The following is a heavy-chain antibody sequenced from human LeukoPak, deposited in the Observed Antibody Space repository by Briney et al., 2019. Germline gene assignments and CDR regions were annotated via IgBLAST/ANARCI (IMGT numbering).Heavy chain of an antibody. J-gene: IGHJ4*02. CDR1: GYSLTSYW. CDR3: ARQAGGSGWYGGDFDY. CDR2: IYPGDSDT. V-gene: IGHV5-51*01. Sequence: GESLKISCKGSGYSLTSYWIGWVRQMPGKGLEWMGIIYPGDSDTRYSPSFQGQVTISADKSISTAYLQWSSLKASDTAMYYCARQAGGSGWYGGDFDYWGQGTLVTVSS. D-gene: IGHD6-19*01.